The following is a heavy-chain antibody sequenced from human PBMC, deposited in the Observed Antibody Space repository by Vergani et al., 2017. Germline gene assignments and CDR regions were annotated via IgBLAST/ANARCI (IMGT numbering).Heavy chain of an antibody. J-gene: IGHJ4*01. V-gene: IGHV3-66*02. Sequence: VELLESGGGLAQPGGSLRVSCSASGFRVTTYYVSWVRPAPGKGLEWVSVIKSDGRTSYAESVRGRFTISRDTSRNAVYLQMNILRVEDTGVYYCTRSECSGTTCYGHYFDLWGHGILVTVSS. CDR2: IKSDGRT. D-gene: IGHD2-15*01. CDR3: TRSECSGTTCYGHYFDL. CDR1: GFRVTTYY.